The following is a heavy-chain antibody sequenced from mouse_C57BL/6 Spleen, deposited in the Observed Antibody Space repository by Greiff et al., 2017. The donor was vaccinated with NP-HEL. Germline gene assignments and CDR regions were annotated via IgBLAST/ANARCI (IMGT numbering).Heavy chain of an antibody. V-gene: IGHV1-52*01. J-gene: IGHJ3*01. Sequence: QVQLQQPGAELVRPGSSVKLSCKASGYTFTSYWMHWVKQRPIQGLEWIGNIDPSDSETHYNQKFKDKATLTVDKSSSTAYMQLSSLTSEDSAVYYCASDGSYYGWFAYWGQGTLVTVSA. CDR3: ASDGSYYGWFAY. CDR2: IDPSDSET. D-gene: IGHD1-1*01. CDR1: GYTFTSYW.